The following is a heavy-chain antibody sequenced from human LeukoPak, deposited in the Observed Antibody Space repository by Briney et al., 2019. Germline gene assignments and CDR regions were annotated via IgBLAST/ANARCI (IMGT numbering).Heavy chain of an antibody. V-gene: IGHV3-23*01. CDR3: ARDHSSGWYSDYFDY. D-gene: IGHD6-19*01. J-gene: IGHJ4*02. CDR1: GFTFSSYA. Sequence: PGGSLRLSCAASGFTFSSYAIGWVRHPPGEGLNWVSSISVSGGNTFYAASAKDRFTITRDNSKDTLYLQMNSLRAEDTAVYYCARDHSSGWYSDYFDYWGQGALVTVSS. CDR2: ISVSGGNT.